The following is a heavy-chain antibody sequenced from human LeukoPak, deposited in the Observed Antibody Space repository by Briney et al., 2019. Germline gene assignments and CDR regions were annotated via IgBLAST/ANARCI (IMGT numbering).Heavy chain of an antibody. D-gene: IGHD3-22*01. CDR3: ARQGRISMIVVLIEDAFDI. Sequence: SETLSLTCAVSGGSISSSNWWSWVRQPPGKGLEWIGEIYHSGSTYYNPSLKSRVTISVDTSKNQFSLKLSSVTAADTAVYYCARQGRISMIVVLIEDAFDIWGQGTMVTVSS. CDR1: GGSISSSNW. V-gene: IGHV4-4*02. CDR2: IYHSGST. J-gene: IGHJ3*02.